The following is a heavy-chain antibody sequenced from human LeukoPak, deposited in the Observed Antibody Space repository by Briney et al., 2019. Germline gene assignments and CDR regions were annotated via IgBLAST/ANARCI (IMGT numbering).Heavy chain of an antibody. Sequence: ASVKVSCKASGYTFTGYYMHWVRQAPGQGLEWMGWINPNSGGTNYAQKFQGRVTMTRDTSISTAYMELSRLRSDDTAVYYCARFETVAGPLDYWGQGTLVTVFS. J-gene: IGHJ4*02. V-gene: IGHV1-2*02. CDR3: ARFETVAGPLDY. D-gene: IGHD3-16*01. CDR1: GYTFTGYY. CDR2: INPNSGGT.